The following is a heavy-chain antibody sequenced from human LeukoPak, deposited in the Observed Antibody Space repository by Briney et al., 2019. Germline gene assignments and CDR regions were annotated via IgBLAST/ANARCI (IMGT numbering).Heavy chain of an antibody. CDR1: GFTFSSNW. D-gene: IGHD1-26*01. V-gene: IGHV3-74*01. J-gene: IGHJ3*02. CDR2: INSDGSGT. CDR3: ARAGEGLLAYSFDI. Sequence: PGGSLRLPCAASGFTFSSNWMHWVRHGPGKGLVWVSRINSDGSGTTYADSVTGRFTISRDNAKNTLYLQMNSLRAEDTAVYYCARAGEGLLAYSFDIWGQGTMVTVSS.